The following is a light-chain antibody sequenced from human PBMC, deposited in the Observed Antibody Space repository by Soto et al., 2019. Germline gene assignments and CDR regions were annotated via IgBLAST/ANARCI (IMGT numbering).Light chain of an antibody. CDR2: DAS. CDR3: QQRSNWPIT. Sequence: EVVFTPSPGTLSLSPGERATLSCRASQSVSSYLAWYQQKPGQAPRLLIYDASNRATGIPARFSGSGSGTDFTLTISSLEPEDFAVYYCQQRSNWPITFGQGTRLENK. J-gene: IGKJ5*01. V-gene: IGKV3-11*01. CDR1: QSVSSY.